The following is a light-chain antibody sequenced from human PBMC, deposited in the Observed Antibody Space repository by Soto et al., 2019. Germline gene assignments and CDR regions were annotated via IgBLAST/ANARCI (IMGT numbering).Light chain of an antibody. CDR3: SSYTSSSSYV. Sequence: QSVLTQPASVSGSPGQSITISCTGTSSDVGGYKYVSWYQQHPDKAPKLIIYGVTNRPSGISNRFSGSKSGNTASLTISGLQAEDEADYYCSSYTSSSSYVFGTGTKVTVL. V-gene: IGLV2-14*01. CDR2: GVT. CDR1: SSDVGGYKY. J-gene: IGLJ1*01.